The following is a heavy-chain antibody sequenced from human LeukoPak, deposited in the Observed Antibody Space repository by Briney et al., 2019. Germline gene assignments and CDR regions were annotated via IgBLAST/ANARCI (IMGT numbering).Heavy chain of an antibody. CDR1: GFTFSSYR. J-gene: IGHJ5*02. Sequence: GGSLRLSCAASGFTFSSYRMSWVRQAPGKGLEWVAFIRYDGSNKYYADSVKGRFTISRDNSKNTLYLQMNSLRAEDTAVYYCAKDYSKTSYYGSGTYYRPNWFDPWGQGTLVTVSS. CDR3: AKDYSKTSYYGSGTYYRPNWFDP. D-gene: IGHD3-10*01. CDR2: IRYDGSNK. V-gene: IGHV3-30*02.